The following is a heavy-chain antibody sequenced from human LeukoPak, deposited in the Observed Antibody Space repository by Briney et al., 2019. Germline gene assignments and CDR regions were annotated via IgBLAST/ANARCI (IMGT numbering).Heavy chain of an antibody. CDR3: ARDKDPLGRNWFDP. V-gene: IGHV4-31*03. CDR1: AGSISSSGYY. CDR2: IYYSGST. J-gene: IGHJ5*02. D-gene: IGHD7-27*01. Sequence: SSETLSLTCTVSAGSISSSGYYSSWIRQLPRKGLEWIGYIYYSGSTYYNPSLKSRVTISVDTSKDQFSLKLSSVTAADTAVYYCARDKDPLGRNWFDPWGQGTLVTVSS.